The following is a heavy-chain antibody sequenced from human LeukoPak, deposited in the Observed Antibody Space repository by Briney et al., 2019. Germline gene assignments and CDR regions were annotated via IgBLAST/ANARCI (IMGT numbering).Heavy chain of an antibody. CDR3: ARDPSGRGMDV. CDR2: IGVAYDT. Sequence: GGSLRLSCVAFGFTFSSYDMQWFRQTAGKGLEWVSAIGVAYDTHYPGSVKGRFTVSRENAKNSLYLQMNSLRAEDTGVYYCARDPSGRGMDVWGQGTTVTVSS. CDR1: GFTFSSYD. J-gene: IGHJ6*02. D-gene: IGHD6-19*01. V-gene: IGHV3-13*01.